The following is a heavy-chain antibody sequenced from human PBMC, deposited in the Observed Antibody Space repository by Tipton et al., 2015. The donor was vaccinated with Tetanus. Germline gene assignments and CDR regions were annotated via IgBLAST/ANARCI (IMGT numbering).Heavy chain of an antibody. CDR3: ATDEYSNGLFRN. D-gene: IGHD2/OR15-2a*01. CDR1: GFIFSDSN. V-gene: IGHV3-30*04. CDR2: ISSDGGRT. J-gene: IGHJ4*02. Sequence: SLRLSCAASGFIFSDSNMQWVRQAPGKGLEAVALISSDGGRTFYADSVTGRFTISTDKSEDTLYLQMDSLRVEDTAVYYCATDEYSNGLFRNWGQGTQVTVST.